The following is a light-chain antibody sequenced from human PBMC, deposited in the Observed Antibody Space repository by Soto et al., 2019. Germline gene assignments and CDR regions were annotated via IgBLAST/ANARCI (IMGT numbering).Light chain of an antibody. CDR2: DVN. CDR1: SSDVGGYNY. CDR3: SSYAGANTLVV. J-gene: IGLJ2*01. V-gene: IGLV2-14*01. Sequence: QPVLTQPASVSGSPGQSITISCTGTSSDVGGYNYVSWFQQHPGKAPKLIIYDVNNRPSGVSNRFSGSKSGTTASLTISGLQAEDEAEYFCSSYAGANTLVVFGGGTKLTVL.